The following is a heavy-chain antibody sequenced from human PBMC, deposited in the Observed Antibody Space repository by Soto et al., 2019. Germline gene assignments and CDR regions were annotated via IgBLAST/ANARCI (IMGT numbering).Heavy chain of an antibody. D-gene: IGHD2-21*01. V-gene: IGHV4-31*03. CDR3: VGELWHISHY. CDR1: GGSISSGGYY. Sequence: QVKLQESGPGLVKPSQTLSLTCTVSGGSISSGGYYWRWIRQHPGKGLEWIGYIYYSGSTYYNPSLKGRVTISVDTSKNQFSLKLSSVTAADTAVYYCVGELWHISHYWGQGTLVTVSS. J-gene: IGHJ4*02. CDR2: IYYSGST.